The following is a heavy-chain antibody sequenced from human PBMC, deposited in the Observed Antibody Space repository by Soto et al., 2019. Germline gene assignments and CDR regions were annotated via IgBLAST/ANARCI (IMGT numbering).Heavy chain of an antibody. CDR1: GYTFSSYD. D-gene: IGHD3-3*01. Sequence: QVQLVQSVPEVKKPGSSVRVSCKASGYTFSSYDVNWVRQATGQGLEWMGWMNPNSGNTAYAQKFQGRVTMTRNTSTNTAYMELSSLRSEDTAIYYCARERSGYLDNWGQGSPVTVSS. CDR2: MNPNSGNT. J-gene: IGHJ4*03. V-gene: IGHV1-8*01. CDR3: ARERSGYLDN.